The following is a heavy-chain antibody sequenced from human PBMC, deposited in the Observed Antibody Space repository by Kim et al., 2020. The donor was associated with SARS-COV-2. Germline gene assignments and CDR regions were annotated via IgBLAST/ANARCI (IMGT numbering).Heavy chain of an antibody. D-gene: IGHD5-18*01. J-gene: IGHJ4*02. CDR2: K. V-gene: IGHV3-7*01. Sequence: KYYVDSVKGGLTISRDNAKNSLYLQMNSLRAEDTAVYYCARSGYTYGFDYWGQGTLVTVSS. CDR3: ARSGYTYGFDY.